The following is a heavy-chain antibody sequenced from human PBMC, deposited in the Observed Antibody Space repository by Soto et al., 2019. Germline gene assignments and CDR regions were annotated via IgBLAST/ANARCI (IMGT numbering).Heavy chain of an antibody. V-gene: IGHV4-31*03. CDR3: ARWWSGSRQGFDP. CDR2: IYYSGST. CDR1: GGSISSGDYY. D-gene: IGHD3-3*01. J-gene: IGHJ5*02. Sequence: QVQLQESGPGLVKPSQTLSLTCTVSGGSISSGDYYWSWIRQHPGKGLEWIGYIYYSGSTYYNPSLKGRVTLSVGTTKNQFSLMLSSVTAADTAVYYCARWWSGSRQGFDPWGQGTLVTVSS.